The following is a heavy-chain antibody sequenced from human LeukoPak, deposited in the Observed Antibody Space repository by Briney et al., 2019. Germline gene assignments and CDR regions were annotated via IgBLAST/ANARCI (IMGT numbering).Heavy chain of an antibody. CDR1: GFTFTSYW. CDR3: ARDWPAARYYFDY. J-gene: IGHJ4*02. CDR2: INSDGSYT. V-gene: IGHV3-74*01. Sequence: PGGSLRLPCAASGFTFTSYWMHWVRQVPGKGLVWVSRINSDGSYTNYADSVKGRFTISRDNAKSTLYLQMNSLRVEDTAVYFCARDWPAARYYFDYWGQGTLASVSS. D-gene: IGHD2-2*01.